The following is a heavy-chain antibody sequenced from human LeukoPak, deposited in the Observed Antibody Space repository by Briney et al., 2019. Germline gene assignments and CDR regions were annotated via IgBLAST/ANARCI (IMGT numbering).Heavy chain of an antibody. V-gene: IGHV3-33*01. CDR2: MWSDGSHK. D-gene: IGHD7-27*01. CDR3: ARDITGDPPPYYFDY. CDR1: GFTFSNYG. J-gene: IGHJ4*02. Sequence: PGRSLRLSCAASGFTFSNYGLHWVRQAPGKGLEWLAVMWSDGSHKYYADSVKGRFTISRDNSKSMLYLQMDSLRAEDTAVYYCARDITGDPPPYYFDYWGQGSLVTVSS.